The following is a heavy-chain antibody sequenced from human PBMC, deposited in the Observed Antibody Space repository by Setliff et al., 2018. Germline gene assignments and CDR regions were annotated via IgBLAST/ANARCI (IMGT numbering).Heavy chain of an antibody. CDR1: GDSISDISYY. Sequence: PSETLSLTCTISGDSISDISYYWGFIRQSPGKGPEWIGSIYYSGTAYYNPSLESRVTMFVDTSKNQFSLRLNSVTAADTAVYYCARMGTDYIMTRVNSYQYYFYMDVWGKGTTVTVS. J-gene: IGHJ6*03. CDR2: IYYSGTA. V-gene: IGHV4-39*01. CDR3: ARMGTDYIMTRVNSYQYYFYMDV. D-gene: IGHD5-18*01.